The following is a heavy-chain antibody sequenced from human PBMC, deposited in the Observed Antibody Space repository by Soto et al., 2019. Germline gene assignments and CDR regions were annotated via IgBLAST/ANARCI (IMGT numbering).Heavy chain of an antibody. CDR3: ARDVGGGAATFDY. CDR2: IYYTGVT. V-gene: IGHV4-59*02. Sequence: QVQLQESGPGLVKPLETLSLTCTVSGDSVSRYYWSWIRRPPGKGLEWLGYIYYTGVTTYNPSLKSRVTISVDTYRNHFSLRLTSVTAADTAVYYCARDVGGGAATFDYWGQGTLVTVSS. J-gene: IGHJ4*02. D-gene: IGHD3-16*01. CDR1: GDSVSRYY.